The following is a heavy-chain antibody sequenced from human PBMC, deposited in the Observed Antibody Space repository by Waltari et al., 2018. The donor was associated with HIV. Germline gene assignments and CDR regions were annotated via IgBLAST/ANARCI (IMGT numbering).Heavy chain of an antibody. V-gene: IGHV4-34*02. J-gene: IGHJ4*02. D-gene: IGHD1-1*01. Sequence: QVQLQQWGAGLLKPSDTLSLTCAVYGESCSGFFWTWVRQPPGRPLEWLGEVRQSSRVSLDPSVSGRAVLSGDPSKNQFFLELKSVTVADTALYFCARRRKWNALLLDAWGQGTRVTVAS. CDR3: ARRRKWNALLLDA. CDR1: GESCSGFF. CDR2: VRQSSRV.